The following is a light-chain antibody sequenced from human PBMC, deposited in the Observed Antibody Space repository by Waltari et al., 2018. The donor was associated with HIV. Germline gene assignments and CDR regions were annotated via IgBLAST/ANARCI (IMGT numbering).Light chain of an antibody. CDR3: QSYDSSLSGWV. CDR2: GNN. J-gene: IGLJ3*02. CDR1: SSNIGAGYD. V-gene: IGLV1-40*01. Sequence: QSVLTQPPSVSGAPGQRVTISCTGRSSNIGAGYDVHWYPQRPGTAPKLLIFGNNNRPSGVPDRFSGSKSGTSASLAITGLQAEDEADYYCQSYDSSLSGWVFGGGTKLTVL.